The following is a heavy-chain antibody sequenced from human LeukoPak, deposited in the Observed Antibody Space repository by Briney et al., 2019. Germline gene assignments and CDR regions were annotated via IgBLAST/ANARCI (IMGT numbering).Heavy chain of an antibody. CDR2: IIPIFGTA. CDR3: ARVGNSSSYAYGYYYMDV. CDR1: GGTFSSYA. V-gene: IGHV1-69*05. J-gene: IGHJ6*03. Sequence: ASVKVSCKASGGTFSSYAISWVRQAPGQGLEWMGGIIPIFGTANYAQKFQGRVTITTDESASTAYMELSSLRSEDTAVYYCARVGNSSSYAYGYYYMDVWGKGTTVTVSS. D-gene: IGHD6-13*01.